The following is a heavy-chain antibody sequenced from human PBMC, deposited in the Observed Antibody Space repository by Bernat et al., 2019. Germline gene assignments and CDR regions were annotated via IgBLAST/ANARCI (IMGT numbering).Heavy chain of an antibody. CDR3: ARVEGAYVDFDI. V-gene: IGHV4-31*03. Sequence: QVQLQESGPGLVKPSQTLSLICTVSGGSISTGDYYWSWIRQYPGKGLEWIGYIYYSGNTYYNPSLKSRVTISVDTSKNQFSLKLSSVTAADTAVYFCARVEGAYVDFDIWGQGTMVTVSS. CDR1: GGSISTGDYY. CDR2: IYYSGNT. J-gene: IGHJ3*02. D-gene: IGHD4-17*01.